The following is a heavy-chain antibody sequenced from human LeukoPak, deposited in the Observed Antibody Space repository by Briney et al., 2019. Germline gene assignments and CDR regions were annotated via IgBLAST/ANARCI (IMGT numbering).Heavy chain of an antibody. J-gene: IGHJ6*02. CDR3: ARERAGRPYYYGMDV. CDR2: IWYDGSNK. CDR1: GFTFSSYG. V-gene: IGHV3-33*01. Sequence: GGSLRLSCAASGFTFSSYGMHWVRQAPGKGLEWVAVIWYDGSNKYYADSVKGRFTISRDNSKNTLYLQMNSLRAEDTAVYYCARERAGRPYYYGMDVWGQGTTVTVSS.